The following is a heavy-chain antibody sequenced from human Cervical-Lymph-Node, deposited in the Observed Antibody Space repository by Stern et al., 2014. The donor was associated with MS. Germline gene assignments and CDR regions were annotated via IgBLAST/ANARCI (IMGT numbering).Heavy chain of an antibody. V-gene: IGHV4-61*02. Sequence: VQLVESGPGLVKPTQTLSLTCTVSGGSIYSGTYFWSLIRQSAGKGLEWIGRINVSGSTDYNPSLKSRLPMSIDTSKNQFSLRLSSVTAADTAVYYCARARGVGGLFDYWGQGTLGTVSS. J-gene: IGHJ4*02. CDR3: ARARGVGGLFDY. CDR2: INVSGST. D-gene: IGHD3-10*01. CDR1: GGSIYSGTYF.